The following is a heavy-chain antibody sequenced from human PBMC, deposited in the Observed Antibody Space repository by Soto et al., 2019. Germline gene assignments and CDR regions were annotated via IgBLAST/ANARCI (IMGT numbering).Heavy chain of an antibody. CDR3: AREKSNAEFFKWSAQQLLPRSSRSLDY. Sequence: EVQLVESGGGLVQPGGSLRLSCAASGFTFSSYWMSWVRQAPGKGLEWVANIKQDGSEKYYVDSVKGRFTISRDNAKNSLYLQMNSLRAEETAVYYCAREKSNAEFFKWSAQQLLPRSSRSLDYWGQGTLCTVSS. CDR2: IKQDGSEK. CDR1: GFTFSSYW. D-gene: IGHD6-13*01. J-gene: IGHJ4*02. V-gene: IGHV3-7*01.